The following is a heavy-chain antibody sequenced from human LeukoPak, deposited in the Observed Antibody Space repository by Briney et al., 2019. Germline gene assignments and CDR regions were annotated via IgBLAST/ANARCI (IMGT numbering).Heavy chain of an antibody. V-gene: IGHV3-48*03. CDR3: AVATIKDYFDY. CDR2: ISSSGSTI. Sequence: GGSLRLSCAASGFTFSSYEMNWVRQAPAKGLEWVSYISSSGSTIYYADSVKGRFTISRDNAKNSLYLQMNSLRAEDTAVYYCAVATIKDYFDYWGQGTLVTVSS. D-gene: IGHD5-24*01. CDR1: GFTFSSYE. J-gene: IGHJ4*02.